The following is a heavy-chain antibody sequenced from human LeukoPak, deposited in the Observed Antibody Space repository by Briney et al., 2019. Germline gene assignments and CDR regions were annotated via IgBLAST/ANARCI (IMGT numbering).Heavy chain of an antibody. V-gene: IGHV3-53*01. D-gene: IGHD1-1*01. CDR2: IYSGGGT. Sequence: GGSLRLSCAASGFTVSSNYMSWVRQAPGKGLEWVSVIYSGGGTYYADSVKGRFTISRDNSKNTLYLQMNSLRAEDTAVYYCARVRTQGTFDYWGQGTLVTVSS. CDR3: ARVRTQGTFDY. J-gene: IGHJ4*02. CDR1: GFTVSSNY.